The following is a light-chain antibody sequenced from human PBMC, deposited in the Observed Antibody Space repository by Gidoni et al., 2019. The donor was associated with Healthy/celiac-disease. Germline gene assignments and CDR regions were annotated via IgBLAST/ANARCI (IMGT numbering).Light chain of an antibody. CDR1: QSVSSSY. CDR3: QQYGSPPPWT. CDR2: GAS. J-gene: IGKJ1*01. V-gene: IGKV3-20*01. Sequence: IVFTQPPCTLSLSPGESATLSCTASQSVSSSYLAWYQQNPGQAPKLLIYGASSRATGIPDRCSGSRSGTDFTLTISRLEPEDFAVYYCQQYGSPPPWTFGQGTKVEIK.